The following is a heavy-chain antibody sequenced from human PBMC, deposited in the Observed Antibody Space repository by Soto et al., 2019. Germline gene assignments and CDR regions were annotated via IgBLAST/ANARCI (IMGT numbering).Heavy chain of an antibody. J-gene: IGHJ5*02. CDR2: INPTDGSV. V-gene: IGHV1-46*02. CDR3: ARVFGRHGAVDTTGWFDP. CDR1: GYTFKSFY. Sequence: QVQLVQSGAEVKKPGASVKVSCTASGYTFKSFYMHWVRQAPGQGVEWIGLINPTDGSVSFAQKFQDRVTLTTDRPTSTVYMELSSLTREDTAVYFCARVFGRHGAVDTTGWFDPWGQGTRVTVSS. D-gene: IGHD3-3*01.